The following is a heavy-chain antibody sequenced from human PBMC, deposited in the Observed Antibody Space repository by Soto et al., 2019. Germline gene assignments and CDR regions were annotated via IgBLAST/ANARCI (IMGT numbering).Heavy chain of an antibody. V-gene: IGHV4-38-2*02. CDR3: ARVHVMVVAGSTFDY. J-gene: IGHJ4*01. D-gene: IGHD6-19*01. CDR1: GSSISSGSY. CDR2: IYHGGTT. Sequence: SETLSLTCTVSGSSISSGSYWAWVRQPPGKGPEWTASIYHGGTTFYNPSLKSRITISVDTSNNQFSLKLTSVTAADTAVYYCARVHVMVVAGSTFDYWGHGTLVTVSS.